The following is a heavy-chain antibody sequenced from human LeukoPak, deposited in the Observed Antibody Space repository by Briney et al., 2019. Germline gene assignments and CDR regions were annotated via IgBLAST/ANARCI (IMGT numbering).Heavy chain of an antibody. Sequence: SETLSLTCTVSGGSISSGSYYWSWIRQPAGKGLEWIGRIYTSGSTNYNPSLKSRVTMSVDTSKNQFSLKLSSVTAADTAVYYCARDRGSDWGDNWFDPWGQGTLVTVSS. CDR3: ARDRGSDWGDNWFDP. CDR1: GGSISSGSYY. D-gene: IGHD6-19*01. J-gene: IGHJ5*02. V-gene: IGHV4-61*02. CDR2: IYTSGST.